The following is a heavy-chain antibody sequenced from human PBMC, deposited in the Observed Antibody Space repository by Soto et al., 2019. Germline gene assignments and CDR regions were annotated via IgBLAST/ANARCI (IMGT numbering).Heavy chain of an antibody. Sequence: SETLSLTCTVSGGSISSGDYYWSWIRQPPGKGLEWIGYIYYSGSTYYNPSLKSRVTISVDTSKNQFSLKLSSVTAADTAVYYCARDSGSFHWFDYWGQGTLVTVSS. CDR2: IYYSGST. CDR3: ARDSGSFHWFDY. D-gene: IGHD1-26*01. J-gene: IGHJ4*02. CDR1: GGSISSGDYY. V-gene: IGHV4-30-4*01.